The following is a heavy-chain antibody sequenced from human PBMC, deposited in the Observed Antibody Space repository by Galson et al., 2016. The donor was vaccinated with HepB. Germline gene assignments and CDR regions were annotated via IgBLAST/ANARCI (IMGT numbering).Heavy chain of an antibody. J-gene: IGHJ4*02. CDR2: IKSEAYGGTT. V-gene: IGHV3-49*03. Sequence: SLRLSCATSGFIFGDYAMSWFRQAPGKGLEWVGFIKSEAYGGTTEHAASVKGRFTISRDDSKSIAYLQMNSLKIEDTAVYYCSRGYGSATRYWGQGTLVTVSS. CDR1: GFIFGDYA. D-gene: IGHD3-10*01. CDR3: SRGYGSATRY.